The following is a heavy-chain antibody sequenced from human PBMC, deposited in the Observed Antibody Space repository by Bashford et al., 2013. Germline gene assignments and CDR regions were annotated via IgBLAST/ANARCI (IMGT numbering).Heavy chain of an antibody. CDR1: GYTFTTYG. J-gene: IGHJ4*02. D-gene: IGHD2-21*02. CDR2: ISTYNGNT. Sequence: ASVKVSCKASGYTFTTYGITWVRQAPGHGLEWMGWISTYNGNTYYAQKFQGRVTLTRDRSTDTAYMEMRSLRSDDTAVYYCARLSPDTAKPTDHWGQGTLVTVSS. V-gene: IGHV1-18*04. CDR3: ARLSPDTAKPTDH.